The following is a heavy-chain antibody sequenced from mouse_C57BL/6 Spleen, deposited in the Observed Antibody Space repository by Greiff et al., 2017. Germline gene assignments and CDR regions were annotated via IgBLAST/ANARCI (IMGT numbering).Heavy chain of an antibody. Sequence: VQLKESGAELVKPGASVKLSCTASGFNIKDYYMHWVKQRTEQGLEWIGRIDPEDGETKYAPKFQGKATITADTSSNTAYLQLSSLTSKDTAVYYCSSFYYYGSSYLAYWGQGTLVTVSA. J-gene: IGHJ3*01. CDR2: IDPEDGET. D-gene: IGHD1-1*01. CDR1: GFNIKDYY. CDR3: SSFYYYGSSYLAY. V-gene: IGHV14-2*01.